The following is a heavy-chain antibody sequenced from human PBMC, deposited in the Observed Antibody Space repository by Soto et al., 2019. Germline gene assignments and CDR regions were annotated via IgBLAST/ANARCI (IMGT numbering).Heavy chain of an antibody. D-gene: IGHD2-2*01. CDR3: ARAHCSSTSCYDY. Sequence: GGSLRLSCAASGFTFTNYGMHWVRQAPGKGLEWVAVIWYDGSNKYYADSVKGRFTISRDNSKNTLYLQMNSLRAEDTAVYYCARAHCSSTSCYDYWGQGTLVTVSS. CDR2: IWYDGSNK. CDR1: GFTFTNYG. J-gene: IGHJ4*02. V-gene: IGHV3-33*01.